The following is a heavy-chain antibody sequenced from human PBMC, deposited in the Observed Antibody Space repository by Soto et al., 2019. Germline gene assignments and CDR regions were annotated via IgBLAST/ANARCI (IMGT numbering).Heavy chain of an antibody. Sequence: QVQLVQSGAEVKKPGSSVKVSCKASGGTFSSYAISWVRQAPGQGLEWMGGIIPIFGTANYAQKFQGRVTITADESTSTAYMELSSLRSEDTAVYYWARMRKGTYYYDSSGYGHDYWGQGTLVTVSS. CDR2: IIPIFGTA. CDR1: GGTFSSYA. CDR3: ARMRKGTYYYDSSGYGHDY. J-gene: IGHJ4*02. D-gene: IGHD3-22*01. V-gene: IGHV1-69*01.